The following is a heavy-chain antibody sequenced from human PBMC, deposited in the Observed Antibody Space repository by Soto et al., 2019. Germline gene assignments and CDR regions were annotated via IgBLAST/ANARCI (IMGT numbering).Heavy chain of an antibody. CDR2: ISSSSSYI. CDR1: GFTFSSYS. J-gene: IGHJ6*02. Sequence: EVQLVESGGGLVKPGGSLRLSCAASGFTFSSYSMNWVRQAPGKGLEWVSSISSSSSYIYYADSVKGRFTISRDNAKNSLYLQMNSRRAEDTAVYYCARHVDTAMVPALYYYYGMDVWGQGTTVTVSS. CDR3: ARHVDTAMVPALYYYYGMDV. D-gene: IGHD5-18*01. V-gene: IGHV3-21*01.